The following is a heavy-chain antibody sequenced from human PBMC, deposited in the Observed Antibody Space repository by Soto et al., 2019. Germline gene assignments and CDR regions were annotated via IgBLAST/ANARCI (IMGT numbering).Heavy chain of an antibody. CDR2: IYYSGST. J-gene: IGHJ6*02. Sequence: PSETLSLTCTVSGGSISSSSYYWGWIRQPPGKGLEWIGSIYYSGSTYYNPSLKSRVTISVDTSKNQFSLKLSSVTAADTAEYYCASVYAILTRYPTADYYGMDDWSQGTTVSVSS. CDR1: GGSISSSSYY. D-gene: IGHD3-9*01. CDR3: ASVYAILTRYPTADYYGMDD. V-gene: IGHV4-39*01.